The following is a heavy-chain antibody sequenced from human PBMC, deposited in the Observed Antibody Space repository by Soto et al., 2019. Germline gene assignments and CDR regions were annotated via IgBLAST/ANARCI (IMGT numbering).Heavy chain of an antibody. CDR1: GYPVTAYY. D-gene: IGHD3-3*01. CDR2: INPATGAA. J-gene: IGHJ3*02. CDR3: AGGGGVGVAGSAAFDM. Sequence: QLHLVQSGAVVKKPGASVTVSCSASGYPVTAYYMHWVRQAPGRGLEWMGGINPATGAAKYTQTFQGRVTMTRDTSTSKVFMELSGLTSEDPAVFYWAGGGGVGVAGSAAFDMWGQGTLVTVSS. V-gene: IGHV1-2*02.